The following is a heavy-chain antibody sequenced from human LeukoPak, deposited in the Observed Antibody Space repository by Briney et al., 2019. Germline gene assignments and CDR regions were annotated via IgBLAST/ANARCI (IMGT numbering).Heavy chain of an antibody. J-gene: IGHJ3*02. D-gene: IGHD6-13*01. V-gene: IGHV1-2*02. Sequence: GASVKVSCKASGHTFTGYYIHWGRQAPGQGREWMGWINPNSGGTNYAQKFQGRVNMTRDTSISTAYMELSRLRSDDTAVYYCARDLAPYSSSWYDAWCAFDIWGQGTMVTVSS. CDR1: GHTFTGYY. CDR2: INPNSGGT. CDR3: ARDLAPYSSSWYDAWCAFDI.